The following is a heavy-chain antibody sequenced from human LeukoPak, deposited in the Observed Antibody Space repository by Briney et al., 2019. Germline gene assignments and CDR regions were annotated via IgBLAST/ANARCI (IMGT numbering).Heavy chain of an antibody. J-gene: IGHJ4*02. D-gene: IGHD4-17*01. Sequence: PGGSLRLSCAASGFIVSSNYMSWVRQAPGKGLEWVSVIYSGGSTYYADSVKGRFTISRDNSKNTLYLQMNSLRAEDTAVYYCARDMTTVTTGGYWGQGTLVTVSS. CDR2: IYSGGST. CDR1: GFIVSSNY. CDR3: ARDMTTVTTGGY. V-gene: IGHV3-66*01.